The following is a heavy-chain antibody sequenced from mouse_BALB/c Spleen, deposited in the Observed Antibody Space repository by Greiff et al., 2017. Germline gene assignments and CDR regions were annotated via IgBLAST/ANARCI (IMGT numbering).Heavy chain of an antibody. CDR3: ARGSYDGYFDY. J-gene: IGHJ2*01. CDR1: GFTFSDYY. Sequence: EVHLVESGGGLVKPGGSLKLSCAASGFTFSDYYMYWVRQTPEKRLEWVATISDGGSYTYYPDSVKGRFTIFRDNAKNNLYLQMSSLKSEDTAMYYCARGSYDGYFDYWGQGTTLTVSS. V-gene: IGHV5-4*02. CDR2: ISDGGSYT. D-gene: IGHD2-12*01.